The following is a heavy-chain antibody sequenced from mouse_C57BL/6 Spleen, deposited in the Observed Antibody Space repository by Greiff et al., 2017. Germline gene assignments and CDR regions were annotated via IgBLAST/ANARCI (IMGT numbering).Heavy chain of an antibody. CDR3: TRGYSNYPFAY. CDR2: ISSGGDFT. CDR1: GFTFSSYA. Sequence: DVMLVESGPGLVKPGGSLKLSCAASGFTFSSYAMSWVRQTPEKRLVWVAYISSGGDFTYYADTVKGRFTISRDKARTTLYLHMSSLKSEDTAMYYCTRGYSNYPFAYWGQGTLGTVSA. D-gene: IGHD2-5*01. V-gene: IGHV5-9-1*02. J-gene: IGHJ3*01.